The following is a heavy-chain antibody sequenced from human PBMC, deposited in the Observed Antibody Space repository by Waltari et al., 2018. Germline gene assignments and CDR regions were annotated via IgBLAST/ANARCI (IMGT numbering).Heavy chain of an antibody. V-gene: IGHV4-39*01. D-gene: IGHD5-12*01. Sequence: QLQLQESGPRLVRPSETLSLICRVSGVSITSNRHYWAWIRQSPGQGLEWTGTVSYSGTNYISPSLKSRVSVSRDTSKNQVSLILGSVTAADMAVYYCATYIGASVGTAAFDVWGQGTMVTVSS. J-gene: IGHJ3*01. CDR2: VSYSGTN. CDR1: GVSITSNRHY. CDR3: ATYIGASVGTAAFDV.